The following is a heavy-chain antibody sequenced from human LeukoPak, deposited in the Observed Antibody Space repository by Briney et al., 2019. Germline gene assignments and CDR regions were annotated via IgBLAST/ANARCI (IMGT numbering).Heavy chain of an antibody. Sequence: EASVKVSCKASGYTFTSYGISWVRQAPGQGLEWMGWISAYNGNTNYAQKLQGRVTMTTDTSTSTAYTELRSLRSDDTAVYYCARYCSSTSCYPSYYYYMDVWGKGTTVTVSS. CDR1: GYTFTSYG. CDR3: ARYCSSTSCYPSYYYYMDV. V-gene: IGHV1-18*01. D-gene: IGHD2-2*01. J-gene: IGHJ6*03. CDR2: ISAYNGNT.